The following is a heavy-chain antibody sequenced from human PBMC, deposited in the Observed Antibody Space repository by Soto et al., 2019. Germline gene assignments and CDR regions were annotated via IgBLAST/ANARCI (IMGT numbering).Heavy chain of an antibody. CDR3: ARVSGWFDP. V-gene: IGHV4-39*01. CDR1: RGSIGVTAYF. CDR2: IYHSGST. Sequence: LSLTCNVSRGSIGVTAYFWGWIRQPPGKSLEWIASIYHSGSTSYNPSLKSRVTMSVDTYNNQFALTLNSVTAADTAVYFCARVSGWFDPSAQGSLVTVSS. J-gene: IGHJ5*02. D-gene: IGHD7-27*01.